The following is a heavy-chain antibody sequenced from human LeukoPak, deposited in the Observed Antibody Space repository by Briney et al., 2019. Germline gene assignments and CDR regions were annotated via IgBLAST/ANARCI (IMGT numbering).Heavy chain of an antibody. Sequence: ASMKVSCKASGYTFTSYAMNWVRQAPGQGLEWMGWINTNTGNPTYAQGFTGRFVFSLDTSVSTAYLQISSLRAEDTAVYYCAKVNGAYDSSGPSGDSDYWGQGTLVTVSS. D-gene: IGHD3-22*01. J-gene: IGHJ4*02. V-gene: IGHV7-4-1*02. CDR1: GYTFTSYA. CDR3: AKVNGAYDSSGPSGDSDY. CDR2: INTNTGNP.